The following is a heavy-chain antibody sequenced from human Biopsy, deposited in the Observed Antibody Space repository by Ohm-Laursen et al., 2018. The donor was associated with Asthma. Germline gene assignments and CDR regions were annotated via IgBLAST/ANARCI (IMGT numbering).Heavy chain of an antibody. CDR3: ARGSKIGRPRLVFNWVRTDYYYSLDV. CDR1: GYTFSNYG. CDR2: SSAYNGHT. D-gene: IGHD7-27*01. Sequence: GASVKVSCKASGYTFSNYGIAWVRQAPGQGLEWMGWSSAYNGHTKYAQKFHDRVTMTTDKSTNTAHMELRSLTSDDTAVYYCARGSKIGRPRLVFNWVRTDYYYSLDVWGQGTTVTVSS. J-gene: IGHJ6*02. V-gene: IGHV1-18*04.